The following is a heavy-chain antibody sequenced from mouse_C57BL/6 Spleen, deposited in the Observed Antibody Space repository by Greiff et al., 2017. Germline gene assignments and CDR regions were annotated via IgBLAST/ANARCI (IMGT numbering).Heavy chain of an antibody. V-gene: IGHV1-53*01. CDR3: ARGYEEAWFAY. CDR1: GFTFTSYW. Sequence: QVQLQQPGTELVKPGASVKLSCKASGFTFTSYWMHWVKQRPGQGLEWIGTINPSNGGTNYTEKLTIQATLTVDKSSITAYMQRSSLTSEDSAVYYCARGYEEAWFAYWGQGTLVTVSA. CDR2: INPSNGGT. J-gene: IGHJ3*01. D-gene: IGHD2-3*01.